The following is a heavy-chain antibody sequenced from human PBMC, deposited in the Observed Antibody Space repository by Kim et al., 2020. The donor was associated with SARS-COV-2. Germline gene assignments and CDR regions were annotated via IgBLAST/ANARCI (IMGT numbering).Heavy chain of an antibody. Sequence: GGSLRLSCAASGFTFSSYNMNWVRQAPGKGLEWVSSISSSSSYIYYADSVKGRVTISRDNAKNSLYLQMNSLRAEDTAVYDCARGITMVRGADVWGKGTT. CDR1: GFTFSSYN. V-gene: IGHV3-21*01. CDR3: ARGITMVRGADV. CDR2: ISSSSSYI. J-gene: IGHJ6*03. D-gene: IGHD3-10*01.